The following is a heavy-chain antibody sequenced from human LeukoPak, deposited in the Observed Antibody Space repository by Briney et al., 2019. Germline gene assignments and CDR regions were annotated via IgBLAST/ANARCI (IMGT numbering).Heavy chain of an antibody. J-gene: IGHJ5*02. Sequence: SETLSLTCTVSGVSISSYYWSWIRQPPGKGLEWIGYIYYSGSTNYNPSLKSRVTISVDTSKNQFSLKLSSVTAADTAMYYCARESGTITMVRGVIDLWGQGTLVTVSS. V-gene: IGHV4-59*01. D-gene: IGHD3-10*01. CDR3: ARESGTITMVRGVIDL. CDR2: IYYSGST. CDR1: GVSISSYY.